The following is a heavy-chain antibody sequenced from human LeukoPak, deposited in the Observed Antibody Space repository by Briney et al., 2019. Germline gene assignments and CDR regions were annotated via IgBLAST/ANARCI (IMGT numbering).Heavy chain of an antibody. CDR2: IYYSGST. D-gene: IGHD2-15*01. CDR1: GGSISSYY. Sequence: SETLSLTCTVSGGSISSYYCSWIRQPPGKGLEWIGYIYYSGSTNYNPSLKSRVTISVDTSKNQFSLKLSSVTAADTAVYYCARYSRSCSGGSCYSSYYYMDVWGKGTTVTISS. V-gene: IGHV4-59*01. J-gene: IGHJ6*03. CDR3: ARYSRSCSGGSCYSSYYYMDV.